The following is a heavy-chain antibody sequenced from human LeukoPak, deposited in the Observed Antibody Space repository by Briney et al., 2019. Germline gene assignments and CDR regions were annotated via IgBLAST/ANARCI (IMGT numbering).Heavy chain of an antibody. V-gene: IGHV1-8*01. CDR1: GYTFTSYD. D-gene: IGHD4-17*01. CDR2: MNPKRGNT. Sequence: ASVTVSCTASGYTFTSYDINWVRQAAGEGGEGMGWMNPKRGNTDYAQKFQGRVTMTRNTSISTAYMALSSLRSEATAVYSCATAFRGNYGDYGGIVSWGQGTLVTVSS. CDR3: ATAFRGNYGDYGGIVS. J-gene: IGHJ4*02.